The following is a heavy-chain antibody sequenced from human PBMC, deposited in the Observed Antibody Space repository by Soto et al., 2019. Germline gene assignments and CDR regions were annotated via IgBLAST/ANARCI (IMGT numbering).Heavy chain of an antibody. CDR3: SKNGTTWFAS. CDR1: GYSFHNSG. V-gene: IGHV1-18*01. Sequence: QVQLVQSGPELKKPGASVKVSCKTSGYSFHNSGISWVRQAPGQGLEWMGWISVFNGYAHSAQKFQGRVIMTADTFTGTAYMELRGLRSDDTAMYYCSKNGTTWFASWGQGTPVTVSS. D-gene: IGHD1-1*01. CDR2: ISVFNGYA. J-gene: IGHJ5*01.